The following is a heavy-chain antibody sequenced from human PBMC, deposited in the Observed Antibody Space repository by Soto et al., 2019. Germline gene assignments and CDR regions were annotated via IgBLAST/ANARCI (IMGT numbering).Heavy chain of an antibody. D-gene: IGHD3-22*01. CDR2: IYYSGST. CDR3: AREGGYSLLLDP. CDR1: GGSISSYY. J-gene: IGHJ5*02. Sequence: SETLSLTCTVSGGSISSYYWSWIRQPPGKGLEWIGYIYYSGSTNYNPSLKSRVTISVDTSKNQFSLKLSSVTAADTAVYYCAREGGYSLLLDPWGQGPLVTVSS. V-gene: IGHV4-59*01.